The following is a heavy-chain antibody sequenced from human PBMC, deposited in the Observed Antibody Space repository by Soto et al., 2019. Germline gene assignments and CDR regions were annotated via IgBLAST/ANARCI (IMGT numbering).Heavy chain of an antibody. CDR3: ARRGPAEEGFDH. J-gene: IGHJ5*02. CDR2: VYPGDSDT. D-gene: IGHD2-2*01. CDR1: GYTFANYW. V-gene: IGHV5-51*01. Sequence: EVQLVQSGAEVKKPGESLKISCKGSGYTFANYWIGWVRQMPGKGLEWMGIVYPGDSDTRYNPSFQGQVTISADKAITTAYLQWNRLTASDTAIYYCARRGPAEEGFDHWGQGTLVTVSS.